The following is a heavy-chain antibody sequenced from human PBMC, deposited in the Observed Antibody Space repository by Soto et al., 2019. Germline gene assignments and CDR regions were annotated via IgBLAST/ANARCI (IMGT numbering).Heavy chain of an antibody. Sequence: TLSLTCAVSGYSISNAYYWAWIRQPPGKGLEWIASAYRSGNTYYNPSLKSRVTISVDTSKNHFSLKLISVTATDTAVYYCARGENDAFDIWGQGTMVTVSS. V-gene: IGHV4-38-2*01. CDR2: AYRSGNT. CDR1: GYSISNAYY. J-gene: IGHJ3*02. D-gene: IGHD1-26*01. CDR3: ARGENDAFDI.